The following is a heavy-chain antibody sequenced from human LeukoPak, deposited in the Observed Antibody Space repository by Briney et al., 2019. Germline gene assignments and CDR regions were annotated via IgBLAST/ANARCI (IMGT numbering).Heavy chain of an antibody. J-gene: IGHJ4*02. Sequence: GGSLRLSCAASGFTFSSYAMHWVRQAPGKGLEWVAVISYDGSNKYYADSVKGRFTISRDNSKNTLYLQMNSLRAEDTAAYYCASPGITGTFDYWGQGTLVTVSS. V-gene: IGHV3-30-3*01. D-gene: IGHD1-7*01. CDR3: ASPGITGTFDY. CDR2: ISYDGSNK. CDR1: GFTFSSYA.